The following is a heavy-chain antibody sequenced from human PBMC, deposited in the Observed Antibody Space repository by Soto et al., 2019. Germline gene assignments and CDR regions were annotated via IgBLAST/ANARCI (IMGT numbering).Heavy chain of an antibody. CDR2: INPNSGGT. Sequence: QVQLVQSGAEVKKPGASVKVSCKASGYTFTGYYMHWVRQAPGQGLEWMGWINPNSGGTNYAQKFQGWVTMTRDTYISTADMELSRLRSDDTAVYYCARASPEGIAAAIDPWGQGTLVTVSS. D-gene: IGHD6-13*01. CDR3: ARASPEGIAAAIDP. V-gene: IGHV1-2*04. CDR1: GYTFTGYY. J-gene: IGHJ5*02.